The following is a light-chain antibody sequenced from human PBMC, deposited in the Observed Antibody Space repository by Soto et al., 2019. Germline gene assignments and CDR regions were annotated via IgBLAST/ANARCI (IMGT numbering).Light chain of an antibody. CDR3: QQRSNWPLT. CDR2: DAS. V-gene: IGKV3-11*01. CDR1: QSVSSY. J-gene: IGKJ4*01. Sequence: EIMLTQSPATLSLYKGERATLSCRASQSVSSYLAWYQQKPGQAPRLLIYDASNRATGIPARFSGSGSGTDFTLTISSLEPEDFAVYYCQQRSNWPLTFGGGTKVDIK.